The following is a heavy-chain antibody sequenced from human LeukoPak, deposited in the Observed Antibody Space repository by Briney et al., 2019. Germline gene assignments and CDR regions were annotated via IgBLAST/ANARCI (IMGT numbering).Heavy chain of an antibody. CDR3: ARVGRELARRIYYYYMDV. D-gene: IGHD1-26*01. V-gene: IGHV3-7*01. CDR2: IKQDGSEK. CDR1: GFTFSSYW. J-gene: IGHJ6*03. Sequence: GGSLRLSCAASGFTFSSYWMSWVRQAPGKGLEWAANIKQDGSEKYYVDSVKGRFTISRDNAKNSLYLQMNSLRAEDTAVYYCARVGRELARRIYYYYMDVWGKGTTVTVSS.